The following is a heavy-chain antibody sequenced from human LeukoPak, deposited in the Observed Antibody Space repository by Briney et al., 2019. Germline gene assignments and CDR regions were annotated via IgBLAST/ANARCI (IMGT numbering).Heavy chain of an antibody. CDR3: ARGSEGVVPAGQNGMDV. CDR2: INHSGST. CDR1: GGSFSGYY. Sequence: SETLSLTCAVYGGSFSGYYWSWIRQPPGKGLEWIGEINHSGSTNYNPSLKSRVTISVDTSKNQFSLKLSSVTAADTAVYYCARGSEGVVPAGQNGMDVWGQGTTVTVSS. V-gene: IGHV4-34*01. D-gene: IGHD2-2*01. J-gene: IGHJ6*02.